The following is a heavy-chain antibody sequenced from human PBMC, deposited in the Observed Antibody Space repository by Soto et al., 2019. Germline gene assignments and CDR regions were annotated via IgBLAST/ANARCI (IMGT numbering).Heavy chain of an antibody. J-gene: IGHJ6*02. CDR3: VRDQLILPADDFYYGVDV. CDR2: IKQDGGEK. V-gene: IGHV3-7*03. CDR1: GFSFSTYW. Sequence: EVQLVESGGGSVQPGESLRLSCLASGFSFSTYWMSWVRQAPGKGLEWVARIKQDGGEKYYVDSVKGRFTVSRDNAKSSWYVKLHTLSADDAGIYYCVRDQLILPADDFYYGVDVWGQGTTVTVSS.